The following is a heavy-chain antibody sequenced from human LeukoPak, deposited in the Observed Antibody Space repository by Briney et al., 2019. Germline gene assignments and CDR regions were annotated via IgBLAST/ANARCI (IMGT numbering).Heavy chain of an antibody. J-gene: IGHJ3*02. V-gene: IGHV1-2*02. Sequence: GASVKVSCKASGYTFTGYYMHWVRQAPGQGLEWMGWINPNSGGTNYAQKFQGRVTMTRDTSISTAYMELSRLRSDDTAVYYCARVPRSSSSFAFDIWGQGTMVTVSS. CDR3: ARVPRSSSSFAFDI. CDR2: INPNSGGT. D-gene: IGHD6-6*01. CDR1: GYTFTGYY.